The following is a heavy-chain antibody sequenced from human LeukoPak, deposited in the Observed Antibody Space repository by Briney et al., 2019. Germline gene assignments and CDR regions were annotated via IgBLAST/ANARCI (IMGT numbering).Heavy chain of an antibody. V-gene: IGHV1-69*13. D-gene: IGHD1-26*01. CDR1: GGTFSSYA. CDR3: ARNSGSYYYFDY. Sequence: LVKVSCKASGGTFSSYAISWVRQAPGQGLEWMGGIIPIFGTANYAQKFQGRVTITADESTSTAYMELSSLRSEDTAVYYCARNSGSYYYFDYWGQGTLVTVSS. CDR2: IIPIFGTA. J-gene: IGHJ4*02.